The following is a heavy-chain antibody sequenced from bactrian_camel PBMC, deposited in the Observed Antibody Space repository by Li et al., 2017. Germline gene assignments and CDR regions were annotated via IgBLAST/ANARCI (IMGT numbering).Heavy chain of an antibody. CDR2: INSGGGST. CDR1: GFTFSSYA. Sequence: VQLVESGGGLVQPGGSLRLSCAASGFTFSSYATSWVRQAPGKGLEWVSAINSGGGSTYYADSVKGRFTISRDNAKNTVYLQLNSLKTEDMAMYYCAEYGGGWYVYGTDYWGKGTQVTVS. D-gene: IGHD6*01. J-gene: IGHJ7*01. V-gene: IGHV3S40*01.